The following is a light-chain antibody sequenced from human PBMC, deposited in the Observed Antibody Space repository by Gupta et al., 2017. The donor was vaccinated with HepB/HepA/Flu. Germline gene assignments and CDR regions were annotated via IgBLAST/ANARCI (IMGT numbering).Light chain of an antibody. CDR3: CSYSSTTVV. CDR2: EVN. J-gene: IGLJ2*01. V-gene: IGLV2-23*02. CDR1: RSDVGSYHL. Sequence: QSALPQTASVFGSPGQSITISCTGTRSDVGSYHLVSWYQQHPGKAPKLLIYEVNKWASGVSDRFSGSKSGNTASLTISRLQAEDEADYYCCSYSSTTVVFGGGTKLTVL.